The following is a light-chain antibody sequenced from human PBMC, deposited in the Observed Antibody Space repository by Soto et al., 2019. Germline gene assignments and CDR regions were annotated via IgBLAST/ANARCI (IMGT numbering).Light chain of an antibody. V-gene: IGKV4-1*01. CDR3: QKYYRTPRT. CDR2: WAS. J-gene: IGKJ1*01. Sequence: DVVMTQSPDSLAVSLGERVTITCKPSQSLVYRTDNQNYLAWYQQKAGQPPNLLIYWASTRESGVPVRISGSGSGTDFPPPITTLQAEAVAVYYCQKYYRTPRTLGQGTKVDLK. CDR1: QSLVYRTDNQNY.